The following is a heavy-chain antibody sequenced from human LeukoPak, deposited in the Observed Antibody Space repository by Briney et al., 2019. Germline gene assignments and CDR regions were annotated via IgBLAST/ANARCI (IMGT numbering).Heavy chain of an antibody. CDR2: IYSGGSA. CDR1: GFTVSSNY. Sequence: GGSLRLSCAASGFTVSSNYMSWVRQAPGKGLEWVSVIYSGGSAYYADSVKGRFTISRDNSKNTLYLQMNSLRAEDTAVYYCARFALPGYSSGSTDAFDIWGQGTMVTVSS. J-gene: IGHJ3*02. CDR3: ARFALPGYSSGSTDAFDI. D-gene: IGHD6-19*01. V-gene: IGHV3-66*01.